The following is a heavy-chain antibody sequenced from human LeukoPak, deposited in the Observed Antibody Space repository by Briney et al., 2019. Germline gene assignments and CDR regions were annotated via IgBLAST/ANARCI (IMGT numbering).Heavy chain of an antibody. V-gene: IGHV3-33*01. D-gene: IGHD6-19*01. CDR1: GFTFSSYG. J-gene: IGHJ4*02. Sequence: GGSLRLSCAASGFTFSSYGMHWVRQAPGKGLEWVAVIWYDGSNKYYADSVKGRFTISRDNSKNTLYLQMNSLRAEDTAVYYCARTGYSSGWPNFDYWGQGTLVTVSS. CDR2: IWYDGSNK. CDR3: ARTGYSSGWPNFDY.